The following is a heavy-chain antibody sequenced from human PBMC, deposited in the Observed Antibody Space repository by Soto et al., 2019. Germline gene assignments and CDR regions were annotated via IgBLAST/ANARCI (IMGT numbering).Heavy chain of an antibody. CDR3: ARGYDFWSGFETPDAFDI. CDR1: GGTLSSYT. CDR2: IIPILGIA. V-gene: IGHV1-69*02. D-gene: IGHD3-3*01. Sequence: GGPVEVSRKGSGGTLSSYTISWVRQAPRQRVEWMGRIIPILGIANYAQKFQGRVTITADKSTSTAYMELSSLRSEDTAVYYCARGYDFWSGFETPDAFDIWGQGTMVTVSS. J-gene: IGHJ3*02.